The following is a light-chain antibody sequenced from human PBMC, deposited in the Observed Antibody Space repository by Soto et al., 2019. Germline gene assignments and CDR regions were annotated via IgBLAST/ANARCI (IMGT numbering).Light chain of an antibody. CDR3: SSNASTSTGV. CDR1: SSDVGGYKY. CDR2: EVN. J-gene: IGLJ3*02. V-gene: IGLV2-14*01. Sequence: QSALTQPASVSGSPGQSITISCTGTSSDVGGYKYVSWYQQHPGKAPKLMIYEVNNRPSGVSNRFSGSKSGNTASLTISGLQAEDEADYYCSSNASTSTGVFGGGTQLAVL.